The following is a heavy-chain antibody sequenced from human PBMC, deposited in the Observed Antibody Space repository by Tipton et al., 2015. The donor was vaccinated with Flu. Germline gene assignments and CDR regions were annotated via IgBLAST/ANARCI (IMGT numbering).Heavy chain of an antibody. V-gene: IGHV3-11*01. CDR2: ISSSGSTI. Sequence: SLRLSCAASGFTFSDYYMSWIRQAPGKGLEWVSYISSSGSTIYYADSVKGRFTISRDNAKNSLYLQMNSLRAEDTAVYYCASGYDMTTVPMTNWYFDLWGRGTLVTVSS. D-gene: IGHD4-17*01. J-gene: IGHJ2*01. CDR1: GFTFSDYY. CDR3: ASGYDMTTVPMTNWYFDL.